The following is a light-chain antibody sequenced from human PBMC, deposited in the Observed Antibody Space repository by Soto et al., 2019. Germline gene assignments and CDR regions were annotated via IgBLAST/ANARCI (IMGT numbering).Light chain of an antibody. CDR1: SSDVGGHNY. J-gene: IGLJ2*01. CDR3: TSYAGSDNVI. CDR2: EVI. Sequence: QSALTQPPSASGSPGQSVTISCTGTSSDVGGHNYVSWYQQHPGKAPNLLIYEVIQRPSGVPDRFAGSKSGNKASLTVSGLQAEDEADYYCTSYAGSDNVIFGGGTKLTVL. V-gene: IGLV2-8*01.